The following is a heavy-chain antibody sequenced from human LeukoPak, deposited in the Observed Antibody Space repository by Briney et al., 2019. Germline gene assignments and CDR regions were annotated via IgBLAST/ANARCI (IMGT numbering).Heavy chain of an antibody. CDR2: ISGSSSTI. J-gene: IGHJ4*02. D-gene: IGHD6-6*01. CDR1: GFSFSSYS. V-gene: IGHV3-48*01. Sequence: PGGSLRLSCAASGFSFSSYSMNWDRQAPGKGLEWVSFISGSSSTIDYADSVKGRFTISRDNGKNSLFLHMNSLRAEDTAVYYCARKNTTSSEDYWGQGTLVTVSS. CDR3: ARKNTTSSEDY.